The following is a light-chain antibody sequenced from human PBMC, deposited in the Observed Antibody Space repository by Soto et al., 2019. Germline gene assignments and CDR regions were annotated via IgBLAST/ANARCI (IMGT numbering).Light chain of an antibody. CDR3: QSYDSSLSGWV. J-gene: IGLJ3*02. CDR2: GNS. CDR1: SSNIGAGYG. V-gene: IGLV1-40*01. Sequence: QSVLAQPPSVSGAPGQRVTISCTGSSSNIGAGYGVHWYQQLPGTAPKLLIYGNSKRPSGVPDRFSGSKSGTSASLAITGLQAEDEADYHCQSYDSSLSGWVFGGGTKLTVL.